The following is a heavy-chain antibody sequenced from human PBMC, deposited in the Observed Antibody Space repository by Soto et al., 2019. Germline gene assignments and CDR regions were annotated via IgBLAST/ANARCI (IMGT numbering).Heavy chain of an antibody. V-gene: IGHV1-18*01. CDR1: GYTLTSYG. CDR3: ARDRPYDYIWGSYRPLVDY. CDR2: ISAYNGNT. J-gene: IGHJ4*02. Sequence: ASVKVSCKASGYTLTSYGISWVRQAPGQGLEWMGWISAYNGNTNYAQKLQGRVTMTTDTSTSTAYMELRSLRSDDTAVYYCARDRPYDYIWGSYRPLVDYWGQGTLVTVSS. D-gene: IGHD3-16*02.